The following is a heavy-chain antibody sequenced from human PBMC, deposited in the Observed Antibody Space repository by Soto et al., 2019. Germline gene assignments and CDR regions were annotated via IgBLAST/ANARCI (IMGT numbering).Heavy chain of an antibody. CDR2: IYYRGNA. D-gene: IGHD3-9*01. J-gene: IGHJ4*02. CDR3: ARLEGLATISYYFDF. V-gene: IGHV4-39*01. Sequence: QLQLQESGPGLVKPSETLSLTCSVSDDSINSDKYYWGWIRQPPGKGLEWIGSIYYRGNAYYNPSLQPRVTMSLDKSRSRFSLKLNSVTAADSAVYFCARLEGLATISYYFDFWGPGALVTVSS. CDR1: DDSINSDKYY.